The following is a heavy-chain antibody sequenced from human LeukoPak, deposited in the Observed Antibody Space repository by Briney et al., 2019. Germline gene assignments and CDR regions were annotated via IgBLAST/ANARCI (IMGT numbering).Heavy chain of an antibody. CDR3: ARGVRVILVGATSYYFDY. Sequence: GASVKVSCKASGYTFTSYAMNWVRQAPGQGLEWMGWMNPNSGNTGYAQKFQGRVTMTRNTSISTAYMELSSLRSEDTAVYYCARGVRVILVGATSYYFDYWGQGTLVTVSS. CDR1: GYTFTSYA. V-gene: IGHV1-8*02. J-gene: IGHJ4*02. CDR2: MNPNSGNT. D-gene: IGHD1-26*01.